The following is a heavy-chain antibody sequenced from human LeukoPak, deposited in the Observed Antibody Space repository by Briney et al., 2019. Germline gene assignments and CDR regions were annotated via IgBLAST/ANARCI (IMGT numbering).Heavy chain of an antibody. J-gene: IGHJ2*01. D-gene: IGHD4-23*01. CDR1: GGSFSGYY. Sequence: SETLSLTCAVYGGSFSGYYWSWIRQPPGKGLEWIGEINHSGSTNYNPSLKSRVTISVDTSKNQFSLKLSSVTAADTAVYYCARATVVQGWYFDLWGRGTLVTVSS. CDR3: ARATVVQGWYFDL. CDR2: INHSGST. V-gene: IGHV4-34*09.